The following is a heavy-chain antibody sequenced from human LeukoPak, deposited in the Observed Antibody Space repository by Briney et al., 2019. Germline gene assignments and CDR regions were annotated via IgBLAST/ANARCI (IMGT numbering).Heavy chain of an antibody. CDR1: GYTFTGYY. CDR3: ARVGGIAVAGTLDP. V-gene: IGHV1-2*02. J-gene: IGHJ5*02. CDR2: INPNSGGI. Sequence: ASVKVSCKASGYTFTGYYMHWVRQAPGQGLEWMGWINPNSGGINYAQKFQGRVTMTRDTSISTAYMELSRLRSDDTAVYYCARVGGIAVAGTLDPWGQGTLVTVSS. D-gene: IGHD6-19*01.